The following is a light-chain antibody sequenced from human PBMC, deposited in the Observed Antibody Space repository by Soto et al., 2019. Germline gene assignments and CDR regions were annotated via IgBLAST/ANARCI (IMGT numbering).Light chain of an antibody. V-gene: IGKV3-15*01. J-gene: IGKJ1*01. CDR3: QHYGTA. CDR2: ATS. CDR1: HRFSSY. Sequence: EIVMTQSPATLSVSPGERATLSCRASHRFSSYLAWYQQKPGQAPRLLIYATSTRATGIPARFSGSGSGTEFTLTISSLQSEDFAVYYCQHYGTAFGQGTKVDIK.